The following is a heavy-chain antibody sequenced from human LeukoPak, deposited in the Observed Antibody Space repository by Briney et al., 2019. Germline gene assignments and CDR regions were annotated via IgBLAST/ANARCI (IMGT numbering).Heavy chain of an antibody. CDR2: INPNSGGT. CDR1: GYTFTGYY. D-gene: IGHD1-1*01. CDR3: AREEHWNDDHYFDY. V-gene: IGHV1-2*02. Sequence: ASVKVSCKASGYTFTGYYIHWVRQAPGQGLEWMGWINPNSGGTNYAQKFQGRVTMTRDTSISTAYMELSRLRSDDTAVYYCAREEHWNDDHYFDYWGQGTLVTVSS. J-gene: IGHJ4*02.